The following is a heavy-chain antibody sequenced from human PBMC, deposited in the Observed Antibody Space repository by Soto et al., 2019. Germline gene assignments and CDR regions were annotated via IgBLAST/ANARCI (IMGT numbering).Heavy chain of an antibody. J-gene: IGHJ4*02. D-gene: IGHD3-22*01. CDR3: AFNTYDSSGYFYRD. CDR2: INSDGRST. CDR1: GFTFSSYW. V-gene: IGHV3-74*01. Sequence: EVQLVESGGGLVQPGGSLRLSCAASGFTFSSYWMHWVRQVSGKGLVWVSRINSDGRSTDYADSVKGRFTISRDNAKNTLYLQMNSLRVEDTAVYYCAFNTYDSSGYFYRDWGQGTLVTVSS.